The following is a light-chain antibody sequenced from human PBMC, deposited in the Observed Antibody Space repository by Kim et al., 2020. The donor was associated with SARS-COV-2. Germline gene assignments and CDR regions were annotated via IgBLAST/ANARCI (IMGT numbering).Light chain of an antibody. CDR3: QQYENSPWT. CDR2: GAS. J-gene: IGKJ1*01. Sequence: IVLTQSPGNLSLSPGERATLSYRASQSVSSMYLAWYQQKPGQAPRLLIYGASNRATGIPDRFSGSGSGTDFTLTISRLEPEDCAVFYCQQYENSPWTFGQGTKVDIK. V-gene: IGKV3-20*01. CDR1: QSVSSMY.